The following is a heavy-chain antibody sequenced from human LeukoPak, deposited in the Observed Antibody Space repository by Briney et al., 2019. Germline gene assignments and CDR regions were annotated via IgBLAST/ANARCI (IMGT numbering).Heavy chain of an antibody. CDR1: GGSLRSGSYY. V-gene: IGHV4-61*02. CDR3: ARSALWFGDPLEFDY. J-gene: IGHJ4*02. Sequence: KPSETLSLTCTVSGGSLRSGSYYWSWIRQPAGKGLEWIGRIYTSGSTNYNPSLKSRVTMSVDTSKNQFSLKLSSVTAADTAVYYCARSALWFGDPLEFDYWGQGTLVTVSS. CDR2: IYTSGST. D-gene: IGHD3-10*01.